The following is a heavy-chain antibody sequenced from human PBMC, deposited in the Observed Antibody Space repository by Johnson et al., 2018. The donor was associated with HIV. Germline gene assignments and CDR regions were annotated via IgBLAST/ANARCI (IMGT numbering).Heavy chain of an antibody. V-gene: IGHV3-30*19. CDR1: GFTFRNYA. Sequence: QVQLVESGGGVVQPGRSLRLSCAASGFTFRNYAMHWVRQAPGKGLAWVAVISYDGSNKYYADSVKGRFTISRDNSKNTLSLQMNSSRVDDTAIYYCTRVRDGRENAFDIWGQGTMVTVSS. J-gene: IGHJ3*02. CDR2: ISYDGSNK. CDR3: TRVRDGRENAFDI. D-gene: IGHD1-26*01.